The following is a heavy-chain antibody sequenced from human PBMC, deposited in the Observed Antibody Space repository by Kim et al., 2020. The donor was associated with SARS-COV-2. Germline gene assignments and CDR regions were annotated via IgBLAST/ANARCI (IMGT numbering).Heavy chain of an antibody. CDR1: GFTFSSYG. CDR3: AKNRVDYYYGMDV. Sequence: GGSLRLSCEASGFTFSSYGMHWVRQAPGKGLEWVSVIWYLGTNKYYADSVKGRFTISRDNSKNTLYLQMNSLRAEDTAVYYCAKNRVDYYYGMDVWGQGTTVTVSS. CDR2: IWYLGTNK. V-gene: IGHV3-33*06. J-gene: IGHJ6*02.